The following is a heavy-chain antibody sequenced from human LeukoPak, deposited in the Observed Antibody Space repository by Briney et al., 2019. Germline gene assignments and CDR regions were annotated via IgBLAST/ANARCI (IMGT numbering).Heavy chain of an antibody. V-gene: IGHV4-59*01. Sequence: SETLSLTRTVSGGSISSYYWSWIRQPPGKGLEWIGYIYYSGSTNYNPSLKSRVTISVDTSKNQFSLKLSSVTAADTAVYYCARVSYGDPAFDYWGQGTLVTVSS. CDR3: ARVSYGDPAFDY. CDR1: GGSISSYY. CDR2: IYYSGST. J-gene: IGHJ4*02. D-gene: IGHD4-17*01.